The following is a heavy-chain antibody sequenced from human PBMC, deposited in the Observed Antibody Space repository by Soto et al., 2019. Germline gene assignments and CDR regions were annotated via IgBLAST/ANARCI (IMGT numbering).Heavy chain of an antibody. Sequence: EVQLVESGGDLVEPGGSLRLSCAASEFTFTNAWMSWVRQAPGKGLEWVGRIKSKTAGGTTDYAAPVQGRFTISRDESRNMLYLQMNSLKTEDTAVYYCTSLYYGHWGQGTLVTVSS. CDR3: TSLYYGH. D-gene: IGHD4-17*01. CDR1: EFTFTNAW. J-gene: IGHJ4*02. CDR2: IKSKTAGGTT. V-gene: IGHV3-15*01.